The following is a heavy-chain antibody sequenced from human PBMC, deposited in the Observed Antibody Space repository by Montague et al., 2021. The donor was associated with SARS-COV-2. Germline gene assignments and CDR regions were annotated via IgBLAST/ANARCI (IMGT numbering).Heavy chain of an antibody. J-gene: IGHJ4*02. V-gene: IGHV6-1*01. CDR3: ARHSYRTFDF. Sequence: CAISGDSVSTYGVAWDWIRQSPSRGLEWLGMTIYTGSAWYNEYAXSVKGRITINPDTPKNQFPLLLTSVTPEATAVYYCARHSYRTFDFWGQGTLVTVSS. CDR2: TIYTGSAWYN. CDR1: GDSVSTYGVA. D-gene: IGHD3-10*01.